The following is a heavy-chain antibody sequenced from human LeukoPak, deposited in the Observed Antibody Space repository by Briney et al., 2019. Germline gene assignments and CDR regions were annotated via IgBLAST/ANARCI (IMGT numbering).Heavy chain of an antibody. CDR3: AKSQWPRYFQH. D-gene: IGHD6-19*01. CDR2: IGYDGSNK. V-gene: IGHV3-30*02. Sequence: GGSLRLSCAASGFTFSSYGMHWVRQAPGKGLEWVAFIGYDGSNKYYADSVKGRFTISKDNSKNTLYLQMNSLGAEDTAVYYCAKSQWPRYFQHWGQGTLVTVSS. CDR1: GFTFSSYG. J-gene: IGHJ1*01.